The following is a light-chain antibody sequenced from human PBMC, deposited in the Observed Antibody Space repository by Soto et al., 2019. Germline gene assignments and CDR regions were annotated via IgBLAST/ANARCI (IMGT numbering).Light chain of an antibody. V-gene: IGKV3-15*01. J-gene: IGKJ2*01. CDR2: ATS. CDR1: QSVRTN. CDR3: HQYNSWPYT. Sequence: ETVMTQSPATLSVSPGERATLSCRASQSVRTNLAWYQQKPGQAPRPLIYATSSRATGIPPRFSGSGSGTEFTLTISSLQSEDFAVYYCHQYNSWPYTFGQGTKLEIK.